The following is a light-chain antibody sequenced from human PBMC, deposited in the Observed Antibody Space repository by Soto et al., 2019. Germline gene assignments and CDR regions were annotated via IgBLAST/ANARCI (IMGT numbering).Light chain of an antibody. V-gene: IGLV2-23*02. CDR3: CSYAGTTFYV. Sequence: QSVLTQPASGSGSPGQSISVSCTETSSDIGSYNLVSWYQQHPGKAPKLIIYEVSQRPSGVSNRFSGSKSGNTASLTISGLQAEDEADYYCCSYAGTTFYVFGTGTKVTVL. CDR2: EVS. CDR1: SSDIGSYNL. J-gene: IGLJ1*01.